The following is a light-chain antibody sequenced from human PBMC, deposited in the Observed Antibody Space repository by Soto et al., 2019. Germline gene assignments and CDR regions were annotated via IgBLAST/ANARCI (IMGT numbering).Light chain of an antibody. CDR3: FSFPTTRTHG. Sequence: QSALTQPASLSGSPGQSITISCTGTSSDIGAYDYVSWFQQHPGKAPKLMISEVNNRPSGVSNRFSGSKSGNTAYLTISGLQVEDEAEYFCFSFPTTRTHGVGNGTKVTV. CDR1: SSDIGAYDY. V-gene: IGLV2-14*01. CDR2: EVN. J-gene: IGLJ6*01.